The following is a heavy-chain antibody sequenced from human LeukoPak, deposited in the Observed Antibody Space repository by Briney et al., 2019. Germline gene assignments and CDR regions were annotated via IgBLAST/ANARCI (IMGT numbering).Heavy chain of an antibody. CDR1: GDSVSSNSAG. J-gene: IGHJ4*02. CDR3: ARRSNSDGSFDY. D-gene: IGHD4-11*01. V-gene: IGHV6-1*01. Sequence: QTLSLTCAISGDSVSSNSAGWSWIRQSPSRGLEWLGRTYYRSELHNGYAASVKSRITINPDTSKNQFSLQLNSVTPEDTAVYYCARRSNSDGSFDYWGQGTLVTVSS. CDR2: TYYRSELHN.